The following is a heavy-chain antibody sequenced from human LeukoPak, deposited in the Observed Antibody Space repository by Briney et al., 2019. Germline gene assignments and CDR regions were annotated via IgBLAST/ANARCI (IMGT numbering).Heavy chain of an antibody. V-gene: IGHV1-69*05. Sequence: SVKVSCKASGGTFSSYAISWVRQAPGQGLEWMGRIIPIFGTANYAQKFQGRVTITTDESTSTAYMELSSLRSEDTAVYYCAKAQLPIVVVVAGRYNWFDPWGQGTLVTVSS. CDR3: AKAQLPIVVVVAGRYNWFDP. CDR1: GGTFSSYA. CDR2: IIPIFGTA. J-gene: IGHJ5*02. D-gene: IGHD2-15*01.